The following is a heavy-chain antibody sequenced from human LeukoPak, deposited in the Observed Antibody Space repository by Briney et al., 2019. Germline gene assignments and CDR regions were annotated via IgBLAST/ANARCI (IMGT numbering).Heavy chain of an antibody. Sequence: SETLSLTCTVSGGSISSSNYYWDWIRQPPGKGLEWIGSIYYTGRTYYNPSLKSRVTISVDTSKNQFSLKVSSVTAADTAVYYCAREMGEAESPYLDNWGQGTLVSVFS. CDR3: AREMGEAESPYLDN. CDR2: IYYTGRT. D-gene: IGHD3-16*01. V-gene: IGHV4-39*07. CDR1: GGSISSSNYY. J-gene: IGHJ4*02.